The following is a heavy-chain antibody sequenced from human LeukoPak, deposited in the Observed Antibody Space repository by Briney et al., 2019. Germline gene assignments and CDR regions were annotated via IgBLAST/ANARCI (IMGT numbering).Heavy chain of an antibody. J-gene: IGHJ5*02. Sequence: GGSLRVSCAAPGFTVSIYALSWVRQAPGKGLEWVSGISGRGDSTHYADSVKGRFTISRDNSKSTLYLQMNSLRADDTAVYYRARDLRAMAESWGQGTLVTVSS. D-gene: IGHD6-19*01. CDR2: ISGRGDST. V-gene: IGHV3-23*01. CDR3: ARDLRAMAES. CDR1: GFTVSIYA.